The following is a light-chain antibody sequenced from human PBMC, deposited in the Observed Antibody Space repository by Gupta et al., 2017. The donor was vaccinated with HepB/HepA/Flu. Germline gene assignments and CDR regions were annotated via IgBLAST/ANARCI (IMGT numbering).Light chain of an antibody. CDR1: QSISNW. Sequence: DIQMTQSPSTLSASVGDRVTITCRASQSISNWLAWYQQNPGKAPNLLIYRASTLESGVPSRFSGSGFGTEFTLTISSLQPDDFATYYCQQDDTYPWTFGQGTKVEIK. J-gene: IGKJ1*01. V-gene: IGKV1-5*03. CDR3: QQDDTYPWT. CDR2: RAS.